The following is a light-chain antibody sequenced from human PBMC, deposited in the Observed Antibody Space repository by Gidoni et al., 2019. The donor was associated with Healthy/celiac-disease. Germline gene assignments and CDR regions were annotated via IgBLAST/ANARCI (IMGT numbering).Light chain of an antibody. J-gene: IGLJ2*01. CDR3: NSRDSSGNHLVV. Sequence: SSELTQEPAVSVALGQTVRITCQGDSLRSYYASWYQQKPGKAPVLVIYGKNNRPSGIPDRFSGSSSGNTASLTITGAQAEDEADYYCNSRDSSGNHLVVFGGGTKLTVL. CDR2: GKN. V-gene: IGLV3-19*01. CDR1: SLRSYY.